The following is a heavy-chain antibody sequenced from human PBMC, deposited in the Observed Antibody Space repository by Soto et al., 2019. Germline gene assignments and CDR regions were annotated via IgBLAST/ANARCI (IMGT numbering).Heavy chain of an antibody. V-gene: IGHV3-33*01. J-gene: IGHJ4*02. CDR2: IWYDGSNK. CDR3: ARGLPYPSYGSNTSCYEDYFAY. Sequence: QVQLVESGGGVVQPGRSLRLSCAASGFTFSSYGMHWVRQAPGKGLEWVAVIWYDGSNKYYADSVKGRFTISRDNSKNTGDLQRISLRGEETAVYYCARGLPYPSYGSNTSCYEDYFAYWGEGTLVTVSS. D-gene: IGHD2-2*01. CDR1: GFTFSSYG.